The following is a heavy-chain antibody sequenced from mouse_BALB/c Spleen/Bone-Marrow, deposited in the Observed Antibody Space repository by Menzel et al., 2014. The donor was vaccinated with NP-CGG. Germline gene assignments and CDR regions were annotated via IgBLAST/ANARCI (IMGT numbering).Heavy chain of an antibody. D-gene: IGHD1-1*01. Sequence: VKLVESGAELVRPGSSVKISCKASGYAFSSYWMNWVKQRPGQGLEWIGQIYPGDGDTNYNGKFEGKATLTADKSSSTAYMQLSSLTSEDSAVYFCARWITTVVAPYVMDYWGQGTSVTVSS. J-gene: IGHJ4*01. CDR1: GYAFSSYW. CDR3: ARWITTVVAPYVMDY. CDR2: IYPGDGDT. V-gene: IGHV1-80*01.